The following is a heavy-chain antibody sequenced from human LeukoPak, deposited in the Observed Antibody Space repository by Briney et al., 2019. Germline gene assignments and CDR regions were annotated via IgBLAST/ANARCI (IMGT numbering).Heavy chain of an antibody. CDR2: IHYSGST. CDR1: GGSISSSSYY. CDR3: ARVVPAANYYYYMDV. J-gene: IGHJ6*03. D-gene: IGHD2-2*01. Sequence: PSETLSLTCTVSGGSISSSSYYWAWIRQPPGKGLEWIGSIHYSGSTNYNPSLKSRVTISVDTSKNQFSLKLSSVTAADTAVYYCARVVPAANYYYYMDVWGKGTTVTISS. V-gene: IGHV4-39*07.